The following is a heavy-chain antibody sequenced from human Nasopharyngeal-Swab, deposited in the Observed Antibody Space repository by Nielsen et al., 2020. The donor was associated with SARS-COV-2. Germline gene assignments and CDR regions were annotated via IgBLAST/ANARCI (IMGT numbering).Heavy chain of an antibody. Sequence: GGSLRLSCTTSGFTFDNYHMHWFRQAPGMGLEWVGVISYEGSKKFYAESVEGRFTISRDYSKSTLHLQMDSLRTEDTAMYYCAKANVLFWFGQFKNDGFDIWGQGTMVAVSS. CDR1: GFTFDNYH. CDR3: AKANVLFWFGQFKNDGFDI. V-gene: IGHV3-30*18. D-gene: IGHD3-10*01. CDR2: ISYEGSKK. J-gene: IGHJ3*02.